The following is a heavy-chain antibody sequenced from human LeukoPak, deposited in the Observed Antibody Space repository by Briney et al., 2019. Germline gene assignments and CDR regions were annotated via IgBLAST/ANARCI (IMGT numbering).Heavy chain of an antibody. CDR2: IYYSGYT. J-gene: IGHJ4*02. D-gene: IGHD2-21*01. Sequence: SETLSLTCTISGDSIGTYYWSWIRQPPGKGLEWIGYIYYSGYTNYSPSLKSRVTISVATSKNQFSLKLTSVTDADTAVYYCAILDPIRPDYWGQGTQVTVSS. CDR1: GDSIGTYY. CDR3: AILDPIRPDY. V-gene: IGHV4-59*08.